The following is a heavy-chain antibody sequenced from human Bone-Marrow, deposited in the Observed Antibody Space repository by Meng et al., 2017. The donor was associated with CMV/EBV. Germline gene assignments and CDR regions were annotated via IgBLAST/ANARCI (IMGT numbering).Heavy chain of an antibody. V-gene: IGHV3-30*02. CDR3: AKGVWLPARFDY. D-gene: IGHD2-8*01. CDR2: IRYDGSNK. J-gene: IGHJ4*02. Sequence: GGSLRLSCAASGFTFSSYGMHWVRQAPGKGLEWVAFIRYDGSNKYYADSVKGRFTISRDNSKNTLYLQMNSLRAEDTAVYYCAKGVWLPARFDYWGQGTLVTASS. CDR1: GFTFSSYG.